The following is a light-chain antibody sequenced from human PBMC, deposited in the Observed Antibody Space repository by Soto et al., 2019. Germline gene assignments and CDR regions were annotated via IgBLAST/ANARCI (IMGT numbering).Light chain of an antibody. J-gene: IGLJ1*01. CDR3: SSYTSSSTPYV. V-gene: IGLV2-14*01. CDR1: SSDAGGYNY. CDR2: EVS. Sequence: QSVLTQPASVSGSPGQSITISCTGTSSDAGGYNYVSWYQQHPGKAPKLMIYEVSNRPSGVSNRFSGSKSGNTASLTISGLQAEDEADYYCSSYTSSSTPYVFGTGTKVTV.